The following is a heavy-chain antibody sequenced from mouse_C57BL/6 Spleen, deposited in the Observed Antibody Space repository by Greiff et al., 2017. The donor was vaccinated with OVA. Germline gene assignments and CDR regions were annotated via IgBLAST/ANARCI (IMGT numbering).Heavy chain of an antibody. CDR1: GYTFTSYW. CDR3: ARGFYYDYDGVAY. CDR2: IDPSDSYT. J-gene: IGHJ3*01. D-gene: IGHD2-4*01. V-gene: IGHV1-69*01. Sequence: QVQLQQPGAELVMPGASVKLSCKASGYTFTSYWMHWVKQRPGQGLEWIGEIDPSDSYTNYNQKFKGKSTLTVDKSSSTAYMQLSSLTSEDSAVYYCARGFYYDYDGVAYWGQGTLVTVSA.